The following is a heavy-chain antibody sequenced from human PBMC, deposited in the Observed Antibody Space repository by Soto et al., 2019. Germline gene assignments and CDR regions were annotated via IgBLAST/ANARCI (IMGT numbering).Heavy chain of an antibody. D-gene: IGHD2-15*01. CDR3: AREGWPLLQTGMDV. V-gene: IGHV3-48*02. CDR1: GFTFRSYS. CDR2: ISSSNRTI. Sequence: PGGSLSLSCAASGFTFRSYSMNWVRQAPGKGLEWVSYISSSNRTINYADSVKGRFIISRDNAKNSLYLQMHSLRDEDTAVYYCAREGWPLLQTGMDVWGQGTTVTV. J-gene: IGHJ6*02.